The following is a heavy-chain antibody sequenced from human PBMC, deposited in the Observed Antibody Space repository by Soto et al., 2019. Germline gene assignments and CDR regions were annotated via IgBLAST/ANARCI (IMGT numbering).Heavy chain of an antibody. CDR3: VGAGHWYY. J-gene: IGHJ4*02. V-gene: IGHV3-48*02. Sequence: EVQLVESGGGLVQPGGSLRLSCAASGFSFSIYSMNWVRQAPGKGLEWVSCIGNSTEIVYYADSVKGRFTISRNNAKNAQYLLYNSLRDDDTAVYYCVGAGHWYYWGQGTLVTVSS. D-gene: IGHD6-19*01. CDR2: IGNSTEIV. CDR1: GFSFSIYS.